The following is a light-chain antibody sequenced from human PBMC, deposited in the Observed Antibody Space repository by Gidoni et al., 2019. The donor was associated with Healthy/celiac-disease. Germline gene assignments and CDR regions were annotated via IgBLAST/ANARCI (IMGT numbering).Light chain of an antibody. Sequence: DIQMTQSPSSLSASVGDRVTITCQASQDISNYLNWYQQKPGKAPKLLIYDASNLETGDPSRFSGSGSGTDFTFTISSLQPEDIATYYCQQYDNLQGLTFGGGTKVEIK. CDR2: DAS. CDR1: QDISNY. J-gene: IGKJ4*01. CDR3: QQYDNLQGLT. V-gene: IGKV1-33*01.